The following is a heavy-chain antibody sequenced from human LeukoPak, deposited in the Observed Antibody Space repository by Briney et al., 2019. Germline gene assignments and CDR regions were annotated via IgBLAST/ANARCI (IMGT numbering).Heavy chain of an antibody. V-gene: IGHV4-59*01. CDR2: IYYSGST. D-gene: IGHD3-10*01. Sequence: KPSETLSLTCTVSGGSISSYYWSWIRQPPGKGLEWIGDIYYSGSTNYNPSLRSRVTISVDTSKNQFSLKLSSVTAADTAVYYCARFYGSGSLNYYYYYYMDVWGKGTTVTVSS. J-gene: IGHJ6*03. CDR3: ARFYGSGSLNYYYYYYMDV. CDR1: GGSISSYY.